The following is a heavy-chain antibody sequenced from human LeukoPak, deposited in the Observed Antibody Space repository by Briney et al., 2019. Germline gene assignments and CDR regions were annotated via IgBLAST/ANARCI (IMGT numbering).Heavy chain of an antibody. CDR1: GGSISSSPYY. J-gene: IGHJ5*02. V-gene: IGHV4-39*07. Sequence: SETLSLTCTVSGGSISSSPYYWGWIRQPPGKGLEWIGSIYHSGSTYYNPSLKSRVTISVDTSKNQFSLKLSSVTAADTAVYYCAREGDSNSVGWFDPWGQGTLVTVSS. D-gene: IGHD6-13*01. CDR2: IYHSGST. CDR3: AREGDSNSVGWFDP.